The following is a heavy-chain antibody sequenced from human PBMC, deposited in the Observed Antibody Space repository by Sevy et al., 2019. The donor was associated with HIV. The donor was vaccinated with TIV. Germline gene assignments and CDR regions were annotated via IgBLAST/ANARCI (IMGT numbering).Heavy chain of an antibody. D-gene: IGHD3-10*01. CDR1: GFTFSRNG. V-gene: IGHV3-30*02. J-gene: IGHJ3*01. Sequence: GGSLRLSCAASGFTFSRNGMHWVRQAPGKGLEWVAFIRYDGSTKYYAESVKGRFIISRDNSKDTLYLQMNSLRGDDTSLYYCAKGLGMVQGALLSDDVWGQGTMVTVSS. CDR3: AKGLGMVQGALLSDDV. CDR2: IRYDGSTK.